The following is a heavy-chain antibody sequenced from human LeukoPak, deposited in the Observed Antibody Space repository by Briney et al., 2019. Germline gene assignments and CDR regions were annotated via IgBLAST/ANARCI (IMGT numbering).Heavy chain of an antibody. Sequence: HAGGSLRLSCAASGFTFSSYSMSWVRQAPGKGLEWVSAISGSGGSTYYADSVKGRFTISRDNSKNTLYLQMNSLRAEDAAVYYCAKGPLRCPLDYWGQGTLVTVSS. J-gene: IGHJ4*02. CDR2: ISGSGGST. D-gene: IGHD4-17*01. CDR1: GFTFSSYS. V-gene: IGHV3-23*01. CDR3: AKGPLRCPLDY.